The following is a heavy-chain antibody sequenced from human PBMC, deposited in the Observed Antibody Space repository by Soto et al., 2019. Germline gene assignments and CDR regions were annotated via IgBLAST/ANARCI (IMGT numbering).Heavy chain of an antibody. J-gene: IGHJ5*02. CDR1: GGTFSSYA. CDR2: IIPIFGTA. Sequence: QVQLVQSGAEVKKPGSSVKVSCKASGGTFSSYAISWVRQAPGHGLEWMGGIIPIFGTANYAQKFQGRVTIAAHECMSTTYMGLGSLRSEDTAVYDCARDQDSSSSWYSWFDPWGQGTLVTVSS. D-gene: IGHD6-6*01. V-gene: IGHV1-69*01. CDR3: ARDQDSSSSWYSWFDP.